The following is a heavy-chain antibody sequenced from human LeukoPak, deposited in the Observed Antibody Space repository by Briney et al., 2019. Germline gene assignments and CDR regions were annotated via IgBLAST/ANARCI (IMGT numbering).Heavy chain of an antibody. V-gene: IGHV4-34*04. Sequence: PSETLSLTCAVHGVSLSGHYWSWIRQPPGKGLEWIGEINHSGSGSRKSSLKSRATISVDTSKNQFSLKLTSVTAADTAVYYCARQTGSGLFILPGGQGTLVTVSS. D-gene: IGHD3/OR15-3a*01. CDR3: ARQTGSGLFILP. CDR1: GVSLSGHY. CDR2: INHSGSG. J-gene: IGHJ4*02.